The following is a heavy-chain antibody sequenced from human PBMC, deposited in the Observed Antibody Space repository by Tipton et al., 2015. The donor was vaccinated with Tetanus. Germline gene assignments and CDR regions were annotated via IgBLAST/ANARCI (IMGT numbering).Heavy chain of an antibody. D-gene: IGHD2/OR15-2a*01. CDR2: IYFQGSP. J-gene: IGHJ5*02. CDR1: GTSISDKKYY. CDR3: ARHLYGYWFDP. Sequence: TLSLTCTVSGTSISDKKYYWGWIRQAPGKGLEWIASIYFQGSPYYCPSLKSRLTIDVDTSQNLFSLTLTSVTAADTAVYFCARHLYGYWFDPWGQGTLVTVSS. V-gene: IGHV4-39*02.